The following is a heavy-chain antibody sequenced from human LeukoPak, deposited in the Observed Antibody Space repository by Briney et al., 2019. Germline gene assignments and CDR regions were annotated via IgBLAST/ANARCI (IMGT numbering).Heavy chain of an antibody. J-gene: IGHJ4*02. Sequence: ASVKVSCKASGYTFTGYYMHWVRQAPGQGLEWMGWINPNSGGTNYAQKFQGWVTMTRDTSISTAYMELSRLRSDDTAVYYCATDLLRYFDWAVDYWGQGTLVTVSS. D-gene: IGHD3-9*01. CDR1: GYTFTGYY. V-gene: IGHV1-2*04. CDR2: INPNSGGT. CDR3: ATDLLRYFDWAVDY.